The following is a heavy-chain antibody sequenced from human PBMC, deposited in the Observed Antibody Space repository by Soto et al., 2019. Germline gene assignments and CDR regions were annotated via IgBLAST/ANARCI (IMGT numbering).Heavy chain of an antibody. Sequence: SGPTLVNPTQTLTLTCTFSGFSLSTSGMCVSWIRQPPGKALEWLALIDWDDDKYYSTSLKTRLTISKDTSKNQVVLTMTNMDPVDTATYYCARSAGPYYYYGMDVWGQGTTVTVSS. CDR2: IDWDDDK. CDR3: ARSAGPYYYYGMDV. V-gene: IGHV2-70*01. CDR1: GFSLSTSGMC. J-gene: IGHJ6*02. D-gene: IGHD6-13*01.